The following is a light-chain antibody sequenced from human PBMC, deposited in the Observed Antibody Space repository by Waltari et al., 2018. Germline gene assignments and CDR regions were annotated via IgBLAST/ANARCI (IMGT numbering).Light chain of an antibody. J-gene: IGKJ1*01. V-gene: IGKV1-5*03. CDR3: LQYNTYPWT. CDR1: QSIVVL. CDR2: KAS. Sequence: IQVTQSPSTLSASVRHRVTITCRASQSIVVLLDWYQQKTGKAPRLLIYKASYLESGVPSRFSGSASGTAFTLTISSLQADDFATYYCLQYNTYPWTFGQGTTVEIK.